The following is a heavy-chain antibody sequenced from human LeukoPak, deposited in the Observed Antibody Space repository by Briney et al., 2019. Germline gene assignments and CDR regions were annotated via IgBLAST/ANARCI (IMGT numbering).Heavy chain of an antibody. J-gene: IGHJ6*02. Sequence: ASVKVSCKASGYTFINNDINWVRQAPGQGLEWMAWIDPKNGNRGYAQNFQGRVTMTMDTSISTAYMELSSLRSDDTAVYYCARDLPSIAVAGYYYYYGMDVWGQGTTVTVSS. CDR3: ARDLPSIAVAGYYYYYGMDV. CDR2: IDPKNGNR. D-gene: IGHD6-19*01. CDR1: GYTFINND. V-gene: IGHV1-8*01.